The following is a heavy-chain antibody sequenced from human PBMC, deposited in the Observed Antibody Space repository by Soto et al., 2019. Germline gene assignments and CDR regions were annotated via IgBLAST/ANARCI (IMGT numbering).Heavy chain of an antibody. V-gene: IGHV4-59*01. J-gene: IGHJ5*02. CDR1: GGSISSYY. CDR2: IYYSGST. Sequence: SETLSLTCTVSGGSISSYYWSWIRQPPGKGLEWIGYIYYSGSTNYNPSLKSRVTISVDTSKNQFSLKLSSVTAADTAVYYCARDFNGDYDDWFDPWGQGTLVTVSS. CDR3: ARDFNGDYDDWFDP. D-gene: IGHD4-17*01.